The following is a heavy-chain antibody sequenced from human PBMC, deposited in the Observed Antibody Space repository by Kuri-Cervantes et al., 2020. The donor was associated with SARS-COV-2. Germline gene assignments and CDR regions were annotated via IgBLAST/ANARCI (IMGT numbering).Heavy chain of an antibody. V-gene: IGHV2-26*01. D-gene: IGHD2-2*01. J-gene: IGHJ6*02. CDR3: ARIGELGYCSSTSCFYYYYGMDV. CDR2: IFSNDEK. CDR1: GFSLSNARMG. Sequence: SGPTLVKPTETLTLTCTVSGFSLSNARMGVSWIRQPPGKALEWLAHIFSNDEKSYSTSLKSRLTISKDTSKSQVVLTMTNMDPVDTATYYCARIGELGYCSSTSCFYYYYGMDVWGQGTTVTDSS.